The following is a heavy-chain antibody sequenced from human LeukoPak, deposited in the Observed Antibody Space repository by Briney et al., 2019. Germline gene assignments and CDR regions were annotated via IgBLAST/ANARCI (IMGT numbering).Heavy chain of an antibody. CDR2: IYYRGTT. CDR3: ARLPRYGGYDHFDY. V-gene: IGHV4-59*12. CDR1: GDSIDSYY. J-gene: IGHJ4*02. D-gene: IGHD5-12*01. Sequence: PSETLSLACTVSGDSIDSYYWSWIRQPPGKGLEWIGYIYYRGTTSYNPFLKSRVTISVDTSKNQFSLKLNSVTATDTAVYYCARLPRYGGYDHFDYWGQGILVIVSS.